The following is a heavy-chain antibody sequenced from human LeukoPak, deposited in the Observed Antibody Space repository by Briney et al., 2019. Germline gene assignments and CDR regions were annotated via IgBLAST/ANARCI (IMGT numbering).Heavy chain of an antibody. D-gene: IGHD4-17*01. CDR2: IYYSGST. Sequence: SETLSLTCTVSGGSISSGGYYWSWIRQHPGKGLEWIGYIYYSGSTYYNPSLKSRVTISVDTSKSQFSLKLSSVTAADTAVYYCARVGGDYGDSYDAFDIWGQGTMVTVSS. J-gene: IGHJ3*02. V-gene: IGHV4-31*03. CDR1: GGSISSGGYY. CDR3: ARVGGDYGDSYDAFDI.